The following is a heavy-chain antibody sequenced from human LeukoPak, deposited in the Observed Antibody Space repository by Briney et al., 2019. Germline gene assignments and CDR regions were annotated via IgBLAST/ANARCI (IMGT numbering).Heavy chain of an antibody. Sequence: GGSLRLSCAASGFTFSSYAMSWVRQAPGKGLEWVSAISGSGGSTYYAASVKGRFTISRDNSKNTLYLQMNSLRAEDTAVYYCAKDWAYGGNSRPDYFDYRGQGTLVTVSS. CDR1: GFTFSSYA. J-gene: IGHJ4*02. CDR3: AKDWAYGGNSRPDYFDY. CDR2: ISGSGGST. D-gene: IGHD4-23*01. V-gene: IGHV3-23*01.